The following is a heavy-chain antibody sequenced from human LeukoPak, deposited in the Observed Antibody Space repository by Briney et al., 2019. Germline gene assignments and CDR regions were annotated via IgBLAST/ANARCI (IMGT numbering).Heavy chain of an antibody. Sequence: ASVKVSCKASGGTFSSYAISWVRQAPGQGLEWMGRIIPIFGIANYAQKFQGRVTITADKSTSTAYMELSSLRSEDTAVYYCAKGGRDGYNFRYWGQGTLVTVSP. J-gene: IGHJ4*02. D-gene: IGHD5-24*01. CDR3: AKGGRDGYNFRY. V-gene: IGHV1-69*04. CDR2: IIPIFGIA. CDR1: GGTFSSYA.